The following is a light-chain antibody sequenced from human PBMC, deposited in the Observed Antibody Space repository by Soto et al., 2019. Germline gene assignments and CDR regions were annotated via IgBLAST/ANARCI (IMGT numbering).Light chain of an antibody. Sequence: QSALTQPASVSGSPGQSITISCTGSSSDVGVSNLVSWYQQHPGKAPKLMVYEVSQRPSGVSNRFSGYKSVNTASLTISVLQSEDDGDYYGCSYADRRWRFGAGTKVTVL. V-gene: IGLV2-23*02. CDR1: SSDVGVSNL. CDR3: CSYADRRWR. CDR2: EVS. J-gene: IGLJ3*02.